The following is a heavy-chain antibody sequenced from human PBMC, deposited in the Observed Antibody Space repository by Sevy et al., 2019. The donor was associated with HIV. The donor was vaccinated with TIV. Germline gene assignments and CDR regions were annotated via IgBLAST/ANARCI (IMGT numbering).Heavy chain of an antibody. CDR2: IRSKAGGGTT. CDR1: GFTFSNAW. J-gene: IGHJ4*02. D-gene: IGHD2-15*01. V-gene: IGHV3-15*01. Sequence: GGSLRLSCAASGFTFSNAWMSWVRQSPGKGLEWVGRIRSKAGGGTTDYDTIVKGKFTSSRDDSRDILYLQLNSLETEDTAVYYCTTDHRRDGIVVVPFEYWGQGTLVTVSS. CDR3: TTDHRRDGIVVVPFEY.